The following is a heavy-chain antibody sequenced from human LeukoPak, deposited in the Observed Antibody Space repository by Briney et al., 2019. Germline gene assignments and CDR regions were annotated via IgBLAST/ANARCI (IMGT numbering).Heavy chain of an antibody. CDR3: TRAVDYYDSSDAFDI. V-gene: IGHV3-7*01. Sequence: GGSLRLSCAASGFTFSSYWMSWVRQAPGKGLEWVANIKQDGSEKYYVDSVKGRFTISRDNAKNSLYLQMNGLKTEDTSVYYCTRAVDYYDSSDAFDIWGQGTTVTVSS. CDR2: IKQDGSEK. CDR1: GFTFSSYW. J-gene: IGHJ3*02. D-gene: IGHD3-22*01.